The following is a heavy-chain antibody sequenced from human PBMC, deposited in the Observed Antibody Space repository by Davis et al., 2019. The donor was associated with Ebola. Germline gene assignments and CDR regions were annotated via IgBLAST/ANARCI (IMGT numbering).Heavy chain of an antibody. V-gene: IGHV3-11*01. Sequence: GESLKISCAASGFMFSDYFMNWVRQAPGKGLEWVSYISGGSTTIYFADSVQGRFTVSRDNAKNTLYLQMDSLRAEDTAIYYCARAPNSGSFSDYWGQGTLVTVSS. J-gene: IGHJ4*02. CDR3: ARAPNSGSFSDY. CDR1: GFMFSDYF. D-gene: IGHD1-26*01. CDR2: ISGGSTTI.